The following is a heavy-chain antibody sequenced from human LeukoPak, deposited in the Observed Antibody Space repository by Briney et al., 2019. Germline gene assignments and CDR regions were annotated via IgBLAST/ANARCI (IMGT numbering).Heavy chain of an antibody. V-gene: IGHV3-23*01. Sequence: PGGSLRLSCAASGFTFSSYAMSWVRQAPGKGLEWVSAISGSGGSTYYADSVKGRFTISRDNAKNSLYLQMNSLRAEDTAVYYCAREGGSGYYSHAFDIWGQGTVVTVSS. CDR2: ISGSGGST. CDR3: AREGGSGYYSHAFDI. J-gene: IGHJ3*02. D-gene: IGHD3-22*01. CDR1: GFTFSSYA.